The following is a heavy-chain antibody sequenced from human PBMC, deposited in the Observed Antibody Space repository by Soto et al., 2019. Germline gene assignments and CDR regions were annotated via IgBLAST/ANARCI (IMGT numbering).Heavy chain of an antibody. CDR3: ASGRYDASGYFDP. CDR1: GNTCTYVY. V-gene: IGHV1-45*02. Sequence: SVKVSLMRSGNTCTYVYLNWVRQAPGQALEWMGWITPFNGNTKYAQKFQDRVTFTGDTSLNTAYMELSSLRSDDTAMFYCASGRYDASGYFDPWGQGTLVTVSS. CDR2: ITPFNGNT. J-gene: IGHJ5*02. D-gene: IGHD3-22*01.